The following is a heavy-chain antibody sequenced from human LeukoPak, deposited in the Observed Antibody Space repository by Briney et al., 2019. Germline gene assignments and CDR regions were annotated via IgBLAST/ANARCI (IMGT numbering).Heavy chain of an antibody. CDR3: ARGYYDILTGYKTAPDY. Sequence: SWSLAVDCFFYGGAISSDYWSWIRQPPGKELKWIGYIYYSGSTNYNPSLKSRVTISVDTSKNQFSLKLSSVTAADTAVYYCARGYYDILTGYKTAPDYWGQGTLVTVSS. CDR1: GGAISSDY. D-gene: IGHD3-9*01. V-gene: IGHV4-59*01. J-gene: IGHJ4*02. CDR2: IYYSGST.